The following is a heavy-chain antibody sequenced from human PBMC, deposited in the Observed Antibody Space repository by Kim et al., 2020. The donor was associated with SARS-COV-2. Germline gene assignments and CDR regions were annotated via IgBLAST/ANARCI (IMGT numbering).Heavy chain of an antibody. Sequence: SVKVSCKASGGTFSSYAISWVRQAPGQGLEWMGGIIPIFGTANYAQKFQGRVTITADESTSTAYMELSSLRSEDTAVYYCARVFKPHHYYYYYMDVWGKGTTVTVSS. J-gene: IGHJ6*03. CDR2: IIPIFGTA. V-gene: IGHV1-69*13. CDR1: GGTFSSYA. CDR3: ARVFKPHHYYYYYMDV.